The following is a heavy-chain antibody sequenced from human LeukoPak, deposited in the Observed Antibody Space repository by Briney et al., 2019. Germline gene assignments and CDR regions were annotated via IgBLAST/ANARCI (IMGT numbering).Heavy chain of an antibody. CDR3: ARESGHYYDSSGYLRPYYYYGMDV. J-gene: IGHJ6*02. CDR2: INPSGGST. CDR1: GYTFTSYY. Sequence: ASVKVSCKASGYTFTSYYMHWVRQAPGQGLEWMGIINPSGGSTSYAQKFQGRVTMTRDTSTSTVYMELSSLRSEDTAVYYCARESGHYYDSSGYLRPYYYYGMDVWGQGTTVTVSS. V-gene: IGHV1-46*01. D-gene: IGHD3-22*01.